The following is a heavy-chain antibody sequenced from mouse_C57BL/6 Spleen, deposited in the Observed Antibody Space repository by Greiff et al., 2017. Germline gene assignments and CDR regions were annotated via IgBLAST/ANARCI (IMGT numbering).Heavy chain of an antibody. CDR2: IDPSDSET. CDR1: GYTFTSYW. D-gene: IGHD3-2*02. CDR3: ARLDSSGYVPFDY. V-gene: IGHV1-52*01. Sequence: QVQLQQPGAELVRPGSSVKLSCKASGYTFTSYWLHWVKQRPIQGLEWIGNIDPSDSETHYNQKFKDKATLTVAKSSSTAYMQLSSLTSEDSAVYYCARLDSSGYVPFDYGGQGTTLTVSS. J-gene: IGHJ2*01.